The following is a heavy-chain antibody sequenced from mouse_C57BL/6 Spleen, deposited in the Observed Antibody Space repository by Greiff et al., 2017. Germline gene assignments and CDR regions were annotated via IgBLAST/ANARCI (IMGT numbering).Heavy chain of an antibody. CDR1: GFTFSSYA. Sequence: EVMLVESGGGLVKPGGSLKLSCAASGFTFSSYAMSWVRQTPEKRLEWVATISDGGSYTYYPDNVKGRFTISRDNAKNNLYLQMSHLKSEDTAMYYCARDGGGYDVYYAMDYWGQGTSVTVSS. V-gene: IGHV5-4*01. CDR3: ARDGGGYDVYYAMDY. CDR2: ISDGGSYT. J-gene: IGHJ4*01. D-gene: IGHD2-2*01.